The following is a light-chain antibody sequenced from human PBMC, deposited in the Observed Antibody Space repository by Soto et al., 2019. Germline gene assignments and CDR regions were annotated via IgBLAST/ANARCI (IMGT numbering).Light chain of an antibody. CDR3: QQYAGSPRT. CDR2: SAS. V-gene: IGKV3-20*01. J-gene: IGKJ1*01. Sequence: EIVLTQSPGTLSLSPGERGTLSCRASQNLGTLYLAWFQQKSGQAPRLLIYSASRRATGIPDRFTGSGSGTDFTLTINRVEPEDFAVYFCQQYAGSPRTCGQGTKGDIK. CDR1: QNLGTLY.